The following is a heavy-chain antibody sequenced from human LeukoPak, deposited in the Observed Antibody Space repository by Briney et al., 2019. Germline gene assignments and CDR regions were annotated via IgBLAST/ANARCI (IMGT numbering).Heavy chain of an antibody. CDR2: IYYSGST. Sequence: PETLSLTCTVSGGSVSSGNYYWSWIRQPPGKGLEWIGYIYYSGSTNYNPSLKSRVTISVDTSKNQFSLKLSSVTAADTAVYYCASEDGWFDPWGQGALVTVSS. V-gene: IGHV4-61*01. CDR3: ASEDGWFDP. CDR1: GGSVSSGNYY. J-gene: IGHJ5*02.